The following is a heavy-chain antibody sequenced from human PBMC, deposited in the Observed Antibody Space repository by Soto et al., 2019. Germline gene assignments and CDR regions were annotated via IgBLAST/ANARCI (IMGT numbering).Heavy chain of an antibody. J-gene: IGHJ4*02. D-gene: IGHD1-26*01. CDR3: ARLKWDGHNYSPLYY. Sequence: GASLKISCKGSGYSFTSYWIGWVRQMPGKGLEWMGIIYPGDSDTRYSPSLQGQVTISADKSISTAYLQWSSLKASDTAMYYCARLKWDGHNYSPLYYWGQGTLVTVSS. V-gene: IGHV5-51*01. CDR1: GYSFTSYW. CDR2: IYPGDSDT.